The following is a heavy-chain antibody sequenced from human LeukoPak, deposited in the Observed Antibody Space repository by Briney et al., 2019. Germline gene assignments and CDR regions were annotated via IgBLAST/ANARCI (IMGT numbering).Heavy chain of an antibody. CDR1: GGTFSSYT. Sequence: GASVKVSCKASGGTFSSYTISWVRQAPGQGLEWMGRIIPILGIANYAQKFQGRVTITADKSTSTAYMELSGLRSEDTAVYYCARDTHDYGGVDYWGQGTLVTVSS. V-gene: IGHV1-69*04. D-gene: IGHD4-23*01. CDR2: IIPILGIA. J-gene: IGHJ4*02. CDR3: ARDTHDYGGVDY.